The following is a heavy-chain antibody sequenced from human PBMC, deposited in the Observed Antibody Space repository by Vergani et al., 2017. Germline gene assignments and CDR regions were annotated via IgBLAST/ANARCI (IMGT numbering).Heavy chain of an antibody. Sequence: QVQLVQSGAEVKKPGASVKVSCKASGYTFTSDDINWVRQATGQGLELMGWMNPISGNTGYAQNLQGRLTITRDTSVNTAYMELSSLTSEDMAVYYCVRARRTCTYDHCPRYYYDLWGQGTLVTVSS. J-gene: IGHJ4*02. CDR3: VRARRTCTYDHCPRYYYDL. V-gene: IGHV1-8*03. D-gene: IGHD2-8*01. CDR1: GYTFTSDD. CDR2: MNPISGNT.